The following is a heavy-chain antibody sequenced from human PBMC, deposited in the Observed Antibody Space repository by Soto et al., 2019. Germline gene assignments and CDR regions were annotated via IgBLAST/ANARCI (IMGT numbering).Heavy chain of an antibody. J-gene: IGHJ4*02. D-gene: IGHD4-4*01. Sequence: EMHLVESGGGLVKPGGPLRLSCAASGFTFSTYSMNWVRQAPGKGLEWVSSISGSGNYTHYADFLRGRFTISRDNAKTSLYLQMNSLRAEDTAVYYCAREGINNYNEYYFDSWGQGTVVTVSS. V-gene: IGHV3-21*01. CDR3: AREGINNYNEYYFDS. CDR2: ISGSGNYT. CDR1: GFTFSTYS.